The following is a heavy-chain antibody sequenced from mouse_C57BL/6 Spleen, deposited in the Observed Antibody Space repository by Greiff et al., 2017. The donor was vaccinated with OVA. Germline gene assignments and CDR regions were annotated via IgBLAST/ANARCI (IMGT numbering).Heavy chain of an antibody. CDR2: INPYNGGT. J-gene: IGHJ4*01. V-gene: IGHV1-19*01. D-gene: IGHD1-1*01. Sequence: VQLQQSGPVLVKPGASVKMSCKASGYTFTDYYMNWVKQSHGKSLEWIGVINPYNGGTSYNQKFKGKATLTVDKSSSTAYMELNSLTSEDSAVYYCARYPLHYYGSSYGAMDYWGQGTSVTVSS. CDR1: GYTFTDYY. CDR3: ARYPLHYYGSSYGAMDY.